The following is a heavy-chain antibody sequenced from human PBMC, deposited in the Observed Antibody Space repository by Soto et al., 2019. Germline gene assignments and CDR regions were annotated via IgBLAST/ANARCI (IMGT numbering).Heavy chain of an antibody. CDR3: AHRRVGIAVAGLYDWFDP. V-gene: IGHV2-5*02. J-gene: IGHJ5*02. Sequence: QITLKASGPPLVKPTQTLTLTCTFSGFSLSTRGLGVGWLRQPPGKALEWLALIYWDDDKRYSPSLKSRLTITQDTSKNQVVLTMTNMDPVDTATYYCAHRRVGIAVAGLYDWFDPWGPGTLVTVSS. D-gene: IGHD6-19*01. CDR2: IYWDDDK. CDR1: GFSLSTRGLG.